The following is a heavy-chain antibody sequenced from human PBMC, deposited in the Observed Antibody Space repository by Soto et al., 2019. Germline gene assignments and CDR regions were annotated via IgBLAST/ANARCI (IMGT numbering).Heavy chain of an antibody. Sequence: DVQLVQSGAEVKKPGESLRISCKGSGYSFTSYWISWVRQMPGKGLEWMGRIDPSDSYTNYSPSFQGHVTISADKSISTAYLQWSSLKASDTAMYYCARGSIAAAGEANDWFDPWGQGTLVTVSS. CDR3: ARGSIAAAGEANDWFDP. J-gene: IGHJ5*02. CDR1: GYSFTSYW. D-gene: IGHD6-13*01. V-gene: IGHV5-10-1*03. CDR2: IDPSDSYT.